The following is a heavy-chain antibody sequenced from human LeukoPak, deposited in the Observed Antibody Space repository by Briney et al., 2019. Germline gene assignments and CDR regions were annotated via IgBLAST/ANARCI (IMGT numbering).Heavy chain of an antibody. CDR2: ISAYNGNT. J-gene: IGHJ4*02. D-gene: IGHD6-19*01. CDR3: ARDSAVAGNPPFDY. CDR1: GGTFSSYA. V-gene: IGHV1-18*01. Sequence: ASVKVSCKASGGTFSSYAISWVRQAPGQGLEWMGWISAYNGNTNYAQKLQGRVTMTTDTSTSTAYMELRSLRSDDTAVYYCARDSAVAGNPPFDYWGQGTLVTVSS.